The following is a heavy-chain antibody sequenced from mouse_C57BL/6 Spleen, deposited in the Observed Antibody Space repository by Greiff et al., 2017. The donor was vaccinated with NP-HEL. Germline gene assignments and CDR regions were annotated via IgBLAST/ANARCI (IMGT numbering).Heavy chain of an antibody. CDR2: ISYDGSN. J-gene: IGHJ1*03. CDR3: ARDRIYYGNSDWYFDV. D-gene: IGHD2-1*01. Sequence: DVKLQESGPGLVKPSQSLSLTCSVTGYSITSGYYWNWIRQFPGNKLEWMGYISYDGSNNYNPSLKNRIPITRDTSKNQFFLKLNSVTTEDTATYYCARDRIYYGNSDWYFDVWGTGTTVTVSS. V-gene: IGHV3-6*01. CDR1: GYSITSGYY.